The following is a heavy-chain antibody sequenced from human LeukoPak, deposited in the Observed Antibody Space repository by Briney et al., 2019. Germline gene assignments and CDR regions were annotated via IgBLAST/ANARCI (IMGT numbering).Heavy chain of an antibody. V-gene: IGHV3-11*04. CDR1: GFTFSDSY. Sequence: PGGSLRLSCAASGFTFSDSYMTWIRQAPGKGLEWVSYISNSGTSIYYADSVKGRFTISRDNAKNSLYLLMNSLRAEDTAVYYCARQAPQYSYYMDVWGKGTTVTISS. CDR2: ISNSGTSI. CDR3: ARQAPQYSYYMDV. J-gene: IGHJ6*03.